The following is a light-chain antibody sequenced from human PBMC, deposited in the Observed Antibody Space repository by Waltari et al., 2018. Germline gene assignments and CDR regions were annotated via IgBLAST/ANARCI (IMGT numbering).Light chain of an antibody. CDR3: QQRANWPPLT. CDR1: QSVYNF. V-gene: IGKV3-11*01. Sequence: EVVVPQSPDTLSLSTGERATLSCRASQSVYNFLAWYQQKPGQAPRLLLYEASQRATGIPARFSGSGSGTDFTLTISNLEPEDVAVYYCQQRANWPPLTFGGGTKVEIK. CDR2: EAS. J-gene: IGKJ4*01.